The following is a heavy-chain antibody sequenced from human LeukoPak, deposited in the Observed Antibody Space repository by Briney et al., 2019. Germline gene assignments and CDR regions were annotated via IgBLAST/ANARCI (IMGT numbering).Heavy chain of an antibody. V-gene: IGHV4-59*08. D-gene: IGHD3/OR15-3a*01. J-gene: IGHJ4*02. CDR3: ARRIIGLRDWGACVDY. CDR2: IYYSGST. CDR1: GGSISSYY. Sequence: SETLSLTCTVSGGSISSYYWSRIRQPPGKGLEWIGYIYYSGSTYYNPSLKSRVTISVDTSKNQFSLKLSSVTAADTAVYYCARRIIGLRDWGACVDYWGQGTLVTVSS.